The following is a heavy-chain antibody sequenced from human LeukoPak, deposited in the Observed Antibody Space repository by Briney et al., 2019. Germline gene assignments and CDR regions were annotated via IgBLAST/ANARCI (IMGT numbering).Heavy chain of an antibody. Sequence: GGSLRLSCAASGLIFSNHWMSWVRPAPGQDLEWVGNIQPDGSEEYPVDSVKGRFTISRDNARNLLFLQMNSLRVEDTAGYYCAIQSFANFDPWGQGTLVTVSS. CDR1: GLIFSNHW. J-gene: IGHJ5*02. D-gene: IGHD3-16*01. CDR2: IQPDGSEE. V-gene: IGHV3-7*01. CDR3: AIQSFANFDP.